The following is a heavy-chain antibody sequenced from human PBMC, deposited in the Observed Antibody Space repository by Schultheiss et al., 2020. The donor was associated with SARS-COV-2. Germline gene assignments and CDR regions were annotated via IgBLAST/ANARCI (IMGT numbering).Heavy chain of an antibody. CDR3: ARGDGYYDSSGYYPPWFDP. J-gene: IGHJ5*02. CDR1: GGSFSGYY. Sequence: SETLSLTCAVYGGSFSGYYWSWIRQPPGKGLEWIGEINHSGSTNYNPSLKSRVTISVDTSKNQFSLKLSSVTAADTAVYYCARGDGYYDSSGYYPPWFDPWGQGTLVTVSS. D-gene: IGHD3-22*01. CDR2: INHSGST. V-gene: IGHV4-34*01.